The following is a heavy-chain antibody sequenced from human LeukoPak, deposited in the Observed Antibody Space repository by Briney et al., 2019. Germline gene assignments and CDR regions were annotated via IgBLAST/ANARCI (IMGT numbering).Heavy chain of an antibody. CDR3: TRGRDTAMVMLYY. Sequence: SVKVSCKASGGTFSSYAISWVRQAPGQGREWMGGIIPIFGTANYAQKFQGRVTITTDESTSTAYMELSSRRSEDMSVYYCTRGRDTAMVMLYYWRERTQVTLSS. CDR2: IIPIFGTA. J-gene: IGHJ4*02. V-gene: IGHV1-69*05. D-gene: IGHD5-18*01. CDR1: GGTFSSYA.